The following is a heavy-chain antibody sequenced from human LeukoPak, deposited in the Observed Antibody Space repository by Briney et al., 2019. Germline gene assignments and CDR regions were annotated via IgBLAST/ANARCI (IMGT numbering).Heavy chain of an antibody. CDR1: GYTFTGYY. D-gene: IGHD3-22*01. Sequence: RASVKVSCKASGYTFTGYYMHWVRQAPGQGLEWMGWINPNSGGTNYAQKFQGRVTMTRDTSISTAYMELSRLRSDDTAVYYCASRSTYYDSSGEPLYYFDYWGQGTLVTVSS. CDR2: INPNSGGT. V-gene: IGHV1-2*02. CDR3: ASRSTYYDSSGEPLYYFDY. J-gene: IGHJ4*02.